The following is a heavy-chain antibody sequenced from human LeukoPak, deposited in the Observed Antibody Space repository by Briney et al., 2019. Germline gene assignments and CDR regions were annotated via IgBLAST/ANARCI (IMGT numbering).Heavy chain of an antibody. J-gene: IGHJ5*02. CDR2: IIPIFGTA. Sequence: ASVKVSCKASGGTFSRYAISWVRQAPGQGLEWMGGIIPIFGTANYAQKFQGRVTITADESTSTAYMELSSLRSEDTAVYYCAMRYCSGGGCYSSWFDPWGQGTLVTVSS. D-gene: IGHD2-15*01. CDR1: GGTFSRYA. CDR3: AMRYCSGGGCYSSWFDP. V-gene: IGHV1-69*13.